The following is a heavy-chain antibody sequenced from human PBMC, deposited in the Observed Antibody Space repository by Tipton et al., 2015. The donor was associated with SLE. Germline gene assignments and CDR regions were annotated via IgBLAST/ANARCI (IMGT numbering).Heavy chain of an antibody. CDR3: ARSIVANREIGGDYFDY. V-gene: IGHV3-7*03. D-gene: IGHD2-15*01. CDR1: GFTVSCNY. Sequence: SLRLSCAASGFTVSCNYMSWVRQAPGKGLEWVANIKQDGSEKYYVDSVKGRFAISRDNAKNSLYLQMNSLRAEDTAVYYCARSIVANREIGGDYFDYWGQGTLVTVSA. J-gene: IGHJ4*02. CDR2: IKQDGSEK.